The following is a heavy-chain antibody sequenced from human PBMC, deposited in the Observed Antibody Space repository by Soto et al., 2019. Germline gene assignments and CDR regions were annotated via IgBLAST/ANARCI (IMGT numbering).Heavy chain of an antibody. D-gene: IGHD3-9*01. Sequence: SETLSLTCAVSGGSISSGGYSWSWIRQPPGKGLEWIGYIYHSGSTYYNPSLKSRVTISVDRSKNQFSLKLSSVTAADTAVYYCARNDYDISTGYYFPWFDPWGQGTLVTVSS. V-gene: IGHV4-30-2*01. CDR2: IYHSGST. CDR3: ARNDYDISTGYYFPWFDP. CDR1: GGSISSGGYS. J-gene: IGHJ5*02.